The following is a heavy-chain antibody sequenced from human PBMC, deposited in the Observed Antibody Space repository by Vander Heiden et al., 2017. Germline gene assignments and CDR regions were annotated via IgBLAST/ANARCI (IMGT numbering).Heavy chain of an antibody. CDR1: GFTFSDYY. D-gene: IGHD5-18*01. CDR2: ISSSGSTI. Sequence: QVQLVESGGGLVKPGGSLRLSCAASGFTFSDYYMSWIRQGQGKGLEGVSYISSSGSTIYDADSVKGRFTISRDNAKNSLYLQMNSLRAEDTAVYYWAREGQLWMAKGVDNWGQGTLVTVSS. CDR3: AREGQLWMAKGVDN. J-gene: IGHJ4*02. V-gene: IGHV3-11*01.